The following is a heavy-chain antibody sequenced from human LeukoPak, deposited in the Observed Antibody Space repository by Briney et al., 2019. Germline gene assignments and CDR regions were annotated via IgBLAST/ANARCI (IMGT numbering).Heavy chain of an antibody. CDR3: ARVSTIVVVPAASDY. V-gene: IGHV3-7*03. CDR2: IDQDGSEE. CDR1: GFTFSDSW. J-gene: IGHJ4*02. Sequence: GGSLRLSCAASGFTFSDSWMTWVRQAPGKGLEWVANIDQDGSEEYYVDSVKGRFTISRDNAKNSLYLQMNSLRAEDTAVYYCARVSTIVVVPAASDYWGQGTLVTVSS. D-gene: IGHD2-2*01.